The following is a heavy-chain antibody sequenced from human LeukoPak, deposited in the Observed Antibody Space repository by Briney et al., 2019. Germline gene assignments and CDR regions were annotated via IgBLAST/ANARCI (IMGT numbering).Heavy chain of an antibody. CDR3: AKGSGTTSWDRHYYYMDV. CDR1: GGSFSGYY. V-gene: IGHV4-34*01. Sequence: PSETLSLTCVLYGGSFSGYYWSWIRQPPGKGLEWIGEINHSGSTNYNPSLKSRVTISVDTSKNQFSLKLNSVTPEDTAVYYCAKGSGTTSWDRHYYYMDVWGKGTTVTVSS. J-gene: IGHJ6*03. CDR2: INHSGST. D-gene: IGHD1-1*01.